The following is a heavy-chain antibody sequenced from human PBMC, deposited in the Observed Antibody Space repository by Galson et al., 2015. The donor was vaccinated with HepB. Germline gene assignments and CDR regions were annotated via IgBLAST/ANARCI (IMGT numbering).Heavy chain of an antibody. CDR3: ATVRGYSYGYVH. CDR2: ISISSSTI. V-gene: IGHV3-48*02. CDR1: GFTFSSSI. J-gene: IGHJ4*02. D-gene: IGHD5-18*01. Sequence: SLRLSCAASGFTFSSSIMNWVRQAPGKGLEWVSYISISSSTIYYADSVKGRFTISRDNAKNSLYLQMNSLRDDDTAVYYCATVRGYSYGYVHWGQGTLVTVSS.